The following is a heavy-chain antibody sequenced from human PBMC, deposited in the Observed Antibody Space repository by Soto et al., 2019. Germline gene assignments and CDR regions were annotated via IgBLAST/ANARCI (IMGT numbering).Heavy chain of an antibody. D-gene: IGHD6-13*01. V-gene: IGHV1-69*01. J-gene: IGHJ3*01. CDR3: ARDLADVHLWDAFDV. Sequence: QVQLVQSGPELKKPGSSVKVSCKAPGDTFNSYGISWVRQAPGQGLEWMGGIVPMFGTTNLALKFEDRVTIPAAELTTTVYMEIRGLTSEDTAVYYCARDLADVHLWDAFDVWGHGTRVTVSS. CDR1: GDTFNSYG. CDR2: IVPMFGTT.